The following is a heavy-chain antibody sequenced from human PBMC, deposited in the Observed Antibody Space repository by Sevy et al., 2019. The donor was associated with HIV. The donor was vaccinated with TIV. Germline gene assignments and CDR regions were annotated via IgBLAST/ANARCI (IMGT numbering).Heavy chain of an antibody. D-gene: IGHD6-13*01. V-gene: IGHV3-23*01. CDR1: GFTFSTYA. J-gene: IGHJ4*02. CDR2: ISGVDAST. CDR3: AKDRRTSWGRFDC. Sequence: GGSLRLSCAASGFTFSTYAMNWVRQAPGKGLEWVSAISGVDASTYYADSVKGRFTISRDNSRNTLYLQMSKLRADDTAVYYCAKDRRTSWGRFDCWGQGTLVTVSS.